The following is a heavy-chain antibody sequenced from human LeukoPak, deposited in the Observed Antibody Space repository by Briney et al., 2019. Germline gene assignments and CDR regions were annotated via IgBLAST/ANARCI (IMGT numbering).Heavy chain of an antibody. D-gene: IGHD6-13*01. V-gene: IGHV4-59*08. CDR2: IYYSGST. J-gene: IGHJ3*02. CDR1: GGSISSYY. Sequence: PSETLSLTCTVSGGSISSYYWSWIRQPPGKGLEWIGYIYYSGSTNYNPSLKSRVTISVDTSKNQFSLKLSSVTAADTAVYYCARRSSSWYDPGDAFDIWGQGTMVTVSS. CDR3: ARRSSSWYDPGDAFDI.